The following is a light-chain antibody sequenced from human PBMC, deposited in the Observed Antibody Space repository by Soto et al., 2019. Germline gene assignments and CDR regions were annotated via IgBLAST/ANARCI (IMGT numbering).Light chain of an antibody. CDR3: SSYAGSNILV. V-gene: IGLV2-8*01. Sequence: QPALTQPPSASGSPGQSVTISCTGTSSDVGGYNYVSWYQQHPGKVPKLMIYEVTKRPSGVPDRFSGSKSGNTASLTVSGLQAEDEADYYCSSYAGSNILVFGGGTKLTVL. CDR2: EVT. CDR1: SSDVGGYNY. J-gene: IGLJ3*02.